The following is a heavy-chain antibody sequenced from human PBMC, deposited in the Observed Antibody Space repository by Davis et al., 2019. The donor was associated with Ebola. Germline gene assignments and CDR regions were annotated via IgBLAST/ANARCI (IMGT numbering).Heavy chain of an antibody. Sequence: SETLSLTCTVSGGSVSSGSYYWSWIRQPPEQGLEWVGYIYYSGSTNCNPSLTSRVTISVDTSKNQFSLKLSTVTAADTAVYYCARGPDHGDYGGPRYYYGMDVWGQGTTVTVSS. D-gene: IGHD4-17*01. V-gene: IGHV4-61*01. CDR2: IYYSGST. CDR3: ARGPDHGDYGGPRYYYGMDV. CDR1: GGSVSSGSYY. J-gene: IGHJ6*02.